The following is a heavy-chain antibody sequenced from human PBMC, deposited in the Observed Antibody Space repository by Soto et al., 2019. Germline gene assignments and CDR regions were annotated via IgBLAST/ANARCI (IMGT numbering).Heavy chain of an antibody. CDR3: ARVKGYYDSSGYSGYYYYGMDV. CDR2: IIPILGIA. Sequence: QVQLVQSGAEVKKPGSSVKVSCKASGGTFSSYTISWVRQAPGQGLEWMGRIIPILGIANYAQKFQGRVTITADKSTSTAYMELSSLRSEDTAVYYCARVKGYYDSSGYSGYYYYGMDVWGQGTTVTVSS. D-gene: IGHD3-22*01. CDR1: GGTFSSYT. V-gene: IGHV1-69*02. J-gene: IGHJ6*02.